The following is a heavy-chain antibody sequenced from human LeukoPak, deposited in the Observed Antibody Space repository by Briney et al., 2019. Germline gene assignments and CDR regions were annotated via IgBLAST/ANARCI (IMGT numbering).Heavy chain of an antibody. V-gene: IGHV3-7*01. CDR2: LNRDGSER. J-gene: IGHJ3*02. CDR3: ARDSTSCRGCAFDI. D-gene: IGHD2-2*01. CDR1: GFTFTSHW. Sequence: GGSLRLSCGASGFTFTSHWMSWVRQVPGKGLEWVANLNRDGSERQYVDSVKGRFTISRDNAKNSLYLQMNSLRAEDTALYYCARDSTSCRGCAFDIWGQGKRVTVSS.